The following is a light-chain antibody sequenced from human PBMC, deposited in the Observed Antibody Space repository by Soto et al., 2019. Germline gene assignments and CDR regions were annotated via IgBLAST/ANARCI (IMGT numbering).Light chain of an antibody. V-gene: IGKV1-5*02. CDR2: DAS. J-gene: IGKJ1*01. CDR3: QQYHIYSGT. CDR1: HSMSTW. Sequence: DIQMTQSHSTLSASVGDRFTIICRASHSMSTWLAWYQQKPGKAPKLLISDASRLESGVPSRFSGSGSGTEFTLTINSLQPDDFATYYCQQYHIYSGTFGQGTKVDIK.